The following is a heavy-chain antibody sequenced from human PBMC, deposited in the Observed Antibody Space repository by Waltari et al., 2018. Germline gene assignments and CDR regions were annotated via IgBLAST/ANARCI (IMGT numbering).Heavy chain of an antibody. J-gene: IGHJ6*02. CDR1: GGSISSYY. D-gene: IGHD6-13*01. CDR3: AREYSSSWFYYYYGMDV. CDR2: IYTSGST. Sequence: QVQLQESGPGLVKPSETLSLTCTVSGGSISSYYWSWIRQPAGKGLEWIGRIYTSGSTNYNPSLKRRVTMSVDTSKNQFSLKLSSVTAADTAVYYWAREYSSSWFYYYYGMDVWGQGTTVTVSS. V-gene: IGHV4-4*07.